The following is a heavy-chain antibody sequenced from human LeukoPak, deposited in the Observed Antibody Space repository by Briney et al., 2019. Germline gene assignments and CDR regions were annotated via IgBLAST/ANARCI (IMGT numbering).Heavy chain of an antibody. Sequence: PGGSLRLSCAASGFTFSSYWMHWVRQAPGKGLVWVSRINTDGSSTNYADSVKGRFTISRDNAKNTLYLQMNSLRAEDTAVYYCAKNLKQGYFDYWGQGTLITVSS. CDR1: GFTFSSYW. D-gene: IGHD1/OR15-1a*01. CDR3: AKNLKQGYFDY. V-gene: IGHV3-74*01. J-gene: IGHJ4*02. CDR2: INTDGSST.